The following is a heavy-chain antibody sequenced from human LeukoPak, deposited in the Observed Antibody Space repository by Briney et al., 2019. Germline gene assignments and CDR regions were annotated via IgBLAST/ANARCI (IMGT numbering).Heavy chain of an antibody. CDR3: ARAYSSGWYGLIEYFQH. Sequence: SQTLSLTCTVSGGSISSGGYYWSWIRQHPGKGLEWIGYIYYSGSTNYNPSLKSRVTISVDTSKNQFSLKLSSVTAADTAVYYCARAYSSGWYGLIEYFQHWGQGTLVTVSS. D-gene: IGHD6-19*01. J-gene: IGHJ1*01. CDR1: GGSISSGGYY. CDR2: IYYSGST. V-gene: IGHV4-31*03.